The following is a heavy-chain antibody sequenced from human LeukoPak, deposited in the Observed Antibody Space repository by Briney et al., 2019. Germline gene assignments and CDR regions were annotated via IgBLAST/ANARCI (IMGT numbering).Heavy chain of an antibody. Sequence: GGSLRLSCAASGFNFNTYGMYWVRQAPGKGLEWVAFIRYDETNEYYADSVKGRFTISRDNSKNTLYLQMNSLRAEDTAVYYCAELGITMIGGVWGKGTTVTISS. J-gene: IGHJ6*04. V-gene: IGHV3-30*02. D-gene: IGHD3-10*02. CDR3: AELGITMIGGV. CDR1: GFNFNTYG. CDR2: IRYDETNE.